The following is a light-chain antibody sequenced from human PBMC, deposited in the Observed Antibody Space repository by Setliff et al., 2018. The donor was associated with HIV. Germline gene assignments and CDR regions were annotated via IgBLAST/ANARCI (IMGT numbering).Light chain of an antibody. Sequence: QSALTQPASVSGSPGQSITISCTGTSSDVGGYRCVSWYQQHPGKAPKLMIYDVSKRPSGVSNRFSGSKSGNTASLIISGLQAEDEADFYCSSYTSSSTYVFGTGTKVTVL. CDR3: SSYTSSSTYV. V-gene: IGLV2-14*01. CDR1: SSDVGGYRC. J-gene: IGLJ1*01. CDR2: DVS.